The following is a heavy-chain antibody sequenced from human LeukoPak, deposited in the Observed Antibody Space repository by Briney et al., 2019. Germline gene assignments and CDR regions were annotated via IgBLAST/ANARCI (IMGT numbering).Heavy chain of an antibody. V-gene: IGHV4-4*07. Sequence: SETLSLTCTVSGASIKTFYWSWIRQPAGKGLEWIGRISPSGSTNYNPSLKSRVTMSVDSSKNQFSLNLSSVTAADTPVYYCARVASSVEDVWGQGTTVTVSS. CDR2: ISPSGST. J-gene: IGHJ6*02. D-gene: IGHD3-22*01. CDR3: ARVASSVEDV. CDR1: GASIKTFY.